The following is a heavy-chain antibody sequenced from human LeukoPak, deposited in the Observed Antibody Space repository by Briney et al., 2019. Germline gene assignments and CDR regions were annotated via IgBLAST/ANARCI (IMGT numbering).Heavy chain of an antibody. CDR1: GYTLTGFY. J-gene: IGHJ4*02. CDR2: MNPNSGGT. D-gene: IGHD2-2*01. Sequence: ASVKVSCKASGYTLTGFYMHWVRQAPGQGLEWMGWMNPNSGGTNYAQNFQGRVTMTRDTSISTASMELSRLTSDDTAVYYCARGGVVAAAIEGDPPRRFAYWGQGTLVTVSS. V-gene: IGHV1-2*02. CDR3: ARGGVVAAAIEGDPPRRFAY.